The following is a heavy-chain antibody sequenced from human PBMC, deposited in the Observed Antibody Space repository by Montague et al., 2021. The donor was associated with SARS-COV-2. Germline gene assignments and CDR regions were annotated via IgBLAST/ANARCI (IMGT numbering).Heavy chain of an antibody. J-gene: IGHJ4*02. D-gene: IGHD4-23*01. V-gene: IGHV3-23*03. Sequence: SLRLSCAASGFTFSNYAMSWVRQAPGRGLEGGSVIYSGDSSKYYADSVQGRFTISRDNSKNTLSLQMNSLRAEDTAVYYCAKVTIGPVGFDYWGQGTLVTVSS. CDR1: GFTFSNYA. CDR3: AKVTIGPVGFDY. CDR2: IYSGDSSK.